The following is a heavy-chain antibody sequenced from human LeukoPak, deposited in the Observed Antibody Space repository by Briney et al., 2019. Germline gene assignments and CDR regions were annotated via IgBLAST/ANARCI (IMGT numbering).Heavy chain of an antibody. CDR2: IYYSGST. J-gene: IGHJ2*01. CDR1: GVSISSSSYY. CDR3: VTGTTYYDWDFDL. Sequence: SEPLSLTCTVSGVSISSSSYYWGWIRPPPGRGREWIGSIYYSGSTYYNPSLKSRVTISVDTSKNQFSLKLSSVTAADTAVYYCVTGTTYYDWDFDLWGRGTLVTVPS. V-gene: IGHV4-39*01. D-gene: IGHD1-7*01.